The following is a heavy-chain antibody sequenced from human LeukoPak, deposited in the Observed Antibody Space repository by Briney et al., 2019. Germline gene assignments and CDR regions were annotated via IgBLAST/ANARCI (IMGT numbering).Heavy chain of an antibody. CDR2: ISAYNGNT. V-gene: IGHV1-18*01. Sequence: ASVKVSCKASGCTFTSYGISWVRRAPGQGLEWMGWISAYNGNTNYAQKLQGRVTMTTDTSTSTAYMELRSLRSDDTAVYYCARLIIAGLYYYYMDVWGKGTTVTVSS. D-gene: IGHD6-13*01. CDR3: ARLIIAGLYYYYMDV. J-gene: IGHJ6*03. CDR1: GCTFTSYG.